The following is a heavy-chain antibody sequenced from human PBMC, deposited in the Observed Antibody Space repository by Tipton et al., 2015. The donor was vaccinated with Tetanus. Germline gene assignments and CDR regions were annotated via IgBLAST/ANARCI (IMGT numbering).Heavy chain of an antibody. CDR3: ARATSTGPAYNWFDP. V-gene: IGHV4-34*01. D-gene: IGHD2-8*02. CDR1: GGSFSLYY. CDR2: ISHSGSS. J-gene: IGHJ5*02. Sequence: TLSLTCTVSGGSFSLYYWNWVRQSPGKGLEWIGEISHSGSSSYSPSLKSRVTISIDRSKNQLSLKLTSVTAADTAVYYCARATSTGPAYNWFDPWGQGTLVTVSS.